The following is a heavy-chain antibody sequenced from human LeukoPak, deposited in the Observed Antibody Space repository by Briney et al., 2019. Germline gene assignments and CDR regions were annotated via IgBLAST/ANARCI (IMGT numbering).Heavy chain of an antibody. CDR3: ARDRKKTFGVVIISYYYYGMDV. Sequence: GRSLRLSCAASGFTFSSYAMHWVRQAPGKGLEWVAVISYDGSNKYYADSMKGRFTISRDNSKNTLYLQMNSLRAEDTAVYYCARDRKKTFGVVIISYYYYGMDVWGQGTTVTVSS. CDR1: GFTFSSYA. D-gene: IGHD3-3*01. J-gene: IGHJ6*02. V-gene: IGHV3-30*04. CDR2: ISYDGSNK.